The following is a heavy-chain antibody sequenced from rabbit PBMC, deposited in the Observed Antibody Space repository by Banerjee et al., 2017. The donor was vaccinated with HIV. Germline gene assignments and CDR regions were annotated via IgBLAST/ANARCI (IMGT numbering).Heavy chain of an antibody. CDR3: ARGEYSYDDYGDYVPYYYFNL. Sequence: QLKETGGGLVQPGGSLTLSCKASGFDFSSYCMSWVRQAPGKGLEWIGIIYAGKGSTDYASWVNGRFTISSDNAQNTVDLQMNSLTAADTATYFCARGEYSYDDYGDYVPYYYFNLWGQGTLVTVS. J-gene: IGHJ4*01. CDR1: GFDFSSYC. D-gene: IGHD2-1*01. CDR2: IYAGKGST. V-gene: IGHV1S7*01.